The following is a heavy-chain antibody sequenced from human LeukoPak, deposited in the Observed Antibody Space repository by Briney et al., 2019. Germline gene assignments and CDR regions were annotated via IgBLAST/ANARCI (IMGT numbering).Heavy chain of an antibody. J-gene: IGHJ4*02. D-gene: IGHD4-23*01. CDR2: ISYSGYT. CDR1: GGSIRSFY. CDR3: ARGRNDNGGMFFDS. V-gene: IGHV4-59*01. Sequence: SETLSLTCTVSGGSIRSFYWSWIRQAPGRGLEGIGFISYSGYTSYSPSLKSRVAISVDTSRSQFSLRLSSMTAADTAIYYCARGRNDNGGMFFDSWAQGTLVTVSS.